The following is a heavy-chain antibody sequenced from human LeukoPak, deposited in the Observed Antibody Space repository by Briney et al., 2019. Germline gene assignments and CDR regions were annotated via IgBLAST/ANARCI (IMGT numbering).Heavy chain of an antibody. D-gene: IGHD6-13*01. V-gene: IGHV4-4*07. CDR2: IYSSGDT. Sequence: PSETLSLTCTVFGGSISRNYWSWIRQPAGKGLERIGRIYSSGDTNYNPSLKSRVTMSIHTSENQFSLKLTSVTAADTAVYYCAREASGTRRYYYYYMDLWGKGTTVNV. J-gene: IGHJ6*03. CDR1: GGSISRNY. CDR3: AREASGTRRYYYYYMDL.